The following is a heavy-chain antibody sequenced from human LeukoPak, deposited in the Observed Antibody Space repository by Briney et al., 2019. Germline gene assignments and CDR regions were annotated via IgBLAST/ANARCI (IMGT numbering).Heavy chain of an antibody. J-gene: IGHJ4*02. CDR3: ARDRLWFGELHFDY. D-gene: IGHD3-10*01. V-gene: IGHV1-46*01. CDR2: INPSGGST. CDR1: GYTFTSYY. Sequence: ASVNVSCTASGYTFTSYYMHWVRQAPAQGLEWMGIINPSGGSTSYAQKFEGRVTTTRDTSTSTVYMELSSLRSEDTAVYYCARDRLWFGELHFDYWGQGPLVSVSS.